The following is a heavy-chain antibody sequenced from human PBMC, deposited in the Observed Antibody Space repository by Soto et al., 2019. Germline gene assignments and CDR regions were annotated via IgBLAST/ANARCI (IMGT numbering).Heavy chain of an antibody. J-gene: IGHJ5*02. CDR1: GGSFSGYY. V-gene: IGHV4-34*01. Sequence: SETLSLTCAVYGGSFSGYYWSWIRQPPGKGLEWIGEINHSGSTNYNPSLKSRVTISVDTSKNQFSLKLSSVTAADTAVYYCARREDYYDSSGYLRPWGQGTLVTV. D-gene: IGHD3-22*01. CDR3: ARREDYYDSSGYLRP. CDR2: INHSGST.